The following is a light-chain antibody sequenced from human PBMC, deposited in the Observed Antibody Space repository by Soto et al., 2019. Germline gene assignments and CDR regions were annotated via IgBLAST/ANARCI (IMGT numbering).Light chain of an antibody. J-gene: IGKJ4*01. V-gene: IGKV1-39*01. CDR1: QSINGY. CDR2: AVS. Sequence: DIQMTQSPSSLSASVGDRVTITCRASQSINGYLNWYQQKLGEAPNLLLYAVSSLQSGVPSRFSGSGSGTVFTLTISSLQPEDFASYFCQQSMTVPLPFGGGTKVEIK. CDR3: QQSMTVPLP.